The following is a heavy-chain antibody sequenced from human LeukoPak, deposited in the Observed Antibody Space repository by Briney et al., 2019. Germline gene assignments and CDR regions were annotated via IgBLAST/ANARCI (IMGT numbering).Heavy chain of an antibody. V-gene: IGHV1-46*01. Sequence: ASVKVSCKASGYTFTSYYMHWVRQAPGQGLEWMGIINPSGGSTSYAHKFQGRVTMARDTSTSTVYMELSSLRSEDTAVYCCATKIFGVVMYYFDYWGQGTLVTVSS. J-gene: IGHJ4*02. D-gene: IGHD3-3*01. CDR1: GYTFTSYY. CDR2: INPSGGST. CDR3: ATKIFGVVMYYFDY.